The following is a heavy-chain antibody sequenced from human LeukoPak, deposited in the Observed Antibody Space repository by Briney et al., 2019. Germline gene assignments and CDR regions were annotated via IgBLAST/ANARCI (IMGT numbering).Heavy chain of an antibody. CDR1: GFTFSDYG. CDR3: AKQDGRGTYQYYFDY. CDR2: ITNTGATT. V-gene: IGHV3-23*01. J-gene: IGHJ4*02. Sequence: GGSLRLSCAASGFTFSDYGMSWVRQAPGKGLEWVSTITNTGATTYYADSVKGRFTSSRDNSKNTLHLRMTSLRAEDTAVYYCAKQDGRGTYQYYFDYWGQGTLVTVSS. D-gene: IGHD1-26*01.